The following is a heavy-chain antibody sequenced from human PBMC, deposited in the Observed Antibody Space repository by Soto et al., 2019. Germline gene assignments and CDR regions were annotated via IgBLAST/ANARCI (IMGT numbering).Heavy chain of an antibody. D-gene: IGHD2-21*01. Sequence: ASVKVSCKASGYTFTDYAIHWVRQAPGQRPEWMGWIAPGNGNTKYSQNFQGRVTITRDTSATTAYMELSSLRSEDTAVYYCAKGSRMWTPDYWGQGTLVTVSS. CDR3: AKGSRMWTPDY. V-gene: IGHV1-3*01. CDR1: GYTFTDYA. J-gene: IGHJ4*02. CDR2: IAPGNGNT.